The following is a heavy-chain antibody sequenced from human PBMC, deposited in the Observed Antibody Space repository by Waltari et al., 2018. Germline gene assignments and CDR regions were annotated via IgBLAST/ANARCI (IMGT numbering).Heavy chain of an antibody. CDR1: GYTFTDYY. J-gene: IGHJ5*02. Sequence: EVQLVQSGAEVKKPGATVKISCKVSGYTFTDYYLHWVQQAPGKGLEWMGLVDPEDGETIYAEKFQGRVTITADTSTDTAYMELSSLRSEDTAVYYCATVNCSGGSCYSWWFDPWGQGTLVTVSS. CDR2: VDPEDGET. D-gene: IGHD2-15*01. V-gene: IGHV1-69-2*01. CDR3: ATVNCSGGSCYSWWFDP.